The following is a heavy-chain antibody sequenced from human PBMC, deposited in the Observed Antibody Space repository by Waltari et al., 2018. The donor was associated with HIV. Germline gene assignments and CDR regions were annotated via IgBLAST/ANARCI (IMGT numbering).Heavy chain of an antibody. D-gene: IGHD2-15*01. CDR3: VRGSGSF. V-gene: IGHV3-7*04. CDR2: INENGDEK. Sequence: EVQLAESGGGLVQPGGSLNVSCEVSGFAFSRYWMSWVRQAPGKGTDWVANINENGDEKYHVDSMKGRFVIARDNTKQSLYLEMKNLRVEDTAVYYCVRGSGSFWGQGTLVTVSS. J-gene: IGHJ4*02. CDR1: GFAFSRYW.